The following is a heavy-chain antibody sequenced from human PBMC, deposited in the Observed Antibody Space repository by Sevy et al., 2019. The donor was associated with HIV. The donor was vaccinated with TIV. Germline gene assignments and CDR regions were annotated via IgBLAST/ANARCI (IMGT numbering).Heavy chain of an antibody. CDR3: ARMNNHGSAPGSWFDP. CDR2: MYHSGLI. V-gene: IGHV4-59*01. Sequence: SETLSLTCTVSGGSTSSSYWTWIRQPPGKRLEWIGYMYHSGLINYNPSLKSRLTLSIDTSKNQFSLKLSAVTAADTAVYYCARMNNHGSAPGSWFDPWGLGAQVTVSS. J-gene: IGHJ5*02. D-gene: IGHD1-20*01. CDR1: GGSTSSSY.